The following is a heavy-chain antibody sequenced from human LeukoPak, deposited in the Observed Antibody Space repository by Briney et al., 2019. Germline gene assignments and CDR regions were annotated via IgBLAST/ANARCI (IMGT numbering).Heavy chain of an antibody. V-gene: IGHV1-8*03. J-gene: IGHJ5*02. CDR1: GYTFTSYD. D-gene: IGHD6-6*01. CDR3: ARASSSSRDWFDP. Sequence: GASVKVSCKASGYTFTSYDINWVRQATGQGLEWMGWMNPNSGNTGYAQKFQGRVTITRNTSISTAYMELSSLRSEDTAVYYCARASSSSRDWFDPWGQGTLVTVSS. CDR2: MNPNSGNT.